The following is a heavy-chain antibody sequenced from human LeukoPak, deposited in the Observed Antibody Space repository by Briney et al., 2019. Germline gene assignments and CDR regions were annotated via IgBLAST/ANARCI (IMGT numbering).Heavy chain of an antibody. V-gene: IGHV2-5*02. CDR3: AHSRGRGFDY. D-gene: IGHD3-10*01. CDR1: GFSLSSSGVA. J-gene: IGHJ4*02. Sequence: SRPTLGKPTLTLTLTRTFAGFSLSSSGVAGGWIRQPPGKALEWLALIYWDHEEHCSPSLKNSLTITKDTSKNHVVLTMTNMDPVDTATYYCAHSRGRGFDYWGQGTLVTVSS. CDR2: IYWDHEE.